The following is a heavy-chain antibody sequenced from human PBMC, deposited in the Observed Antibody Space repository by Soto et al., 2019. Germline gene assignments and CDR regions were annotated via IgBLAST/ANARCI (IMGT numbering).Heavy chain of an antibody. Sequence: GGSLRLSCAASGFTFSSYAMHWVRQAPGKGLEWVAVISYDGSNKYYAGSVKGRFTISRDNSKNTLYLQMNSLRAEDTAVYYCAKGPGSSWYSFDYWGQGTLVTAPQ. CDR3: AKGPGSSWYSFDY. D-gene: IGHD6-13*01. V-gene: IGHV3-30-3*01. CDR1: GFTFSSYA. CDR2: ISYDGSNK. J-gene: IGHJ4*02.